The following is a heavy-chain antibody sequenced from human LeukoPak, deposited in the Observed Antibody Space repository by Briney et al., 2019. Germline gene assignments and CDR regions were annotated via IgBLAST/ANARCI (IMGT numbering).Heavy chain of an antibody. CDR3: ARDPRLPMGYGMDV. CDR1: GFTFSSYA. D-gene: IGHD1-26*01. J-gene: IGHJ6*02. CDR2: ISYTGGGT. Sequence: TGGSLRLSCAASGFTFSSYAMTWVRQAPGKGLEWVSGISYTGGGTYYADSVKGRFTISRDNSKNTLYLQMNSLRAEDTAVYYCARDPRLPMGYGMDVWGQGTTVTVSS. V-gene: IGHV3-23*01.